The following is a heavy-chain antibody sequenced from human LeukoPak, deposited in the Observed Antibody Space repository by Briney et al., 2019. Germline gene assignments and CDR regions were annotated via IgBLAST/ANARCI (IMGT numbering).Heavy chain of an antibody. CDR1: GFTFSSYW. CDR3: ARLGYGSGSYSSHYYYYYMDV. CDR2: INSDGSST. D-gene: IGHD3-10*01. Sequence: GGSLRLSCAASGFTFSSYWMHWVRQAPGKGLVWVSRINSDGSSTSYADSVKGRFTISRDNAKNTLYLQMNSLRAEDTAVYYCARLGYGSGSYSSHYYYYYMDVWGKGTTVTVSS. J-gene: IGHJ6*03. V-gene: IGHV3-74*01.